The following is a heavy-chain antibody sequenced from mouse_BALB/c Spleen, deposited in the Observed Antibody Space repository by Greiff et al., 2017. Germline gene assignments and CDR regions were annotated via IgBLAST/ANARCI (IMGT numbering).Heavy chain of an antibody. J-gene: IGHJ2*01. CDR2: ISSGSSTI. CDR3: ARPYDGYYDYFDY. V-gene: IGHV5-17*02. Sequence: EVMLVESGGGLVQPGGSRKLSCAASGFTFSSFGMHWVRQAPEKGLEWVAYISSGSSTIYYADTVKGRFTISRDNPKNTLFLQMTSLRSEDTAMYYCARPYDGYYDYFDYWGQGTTLTVSS. D-gene: IGHD2-3*01. CDR1: GFTFSSFG.